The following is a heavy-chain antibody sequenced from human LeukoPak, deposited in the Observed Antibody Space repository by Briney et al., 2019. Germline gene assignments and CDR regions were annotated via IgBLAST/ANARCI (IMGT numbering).Heavy chain of an antibody. J-gene: IGHJ6*03. CDR2: IYHSGST. Sequence: PSETLSLTCTVSGYSISSGYYWGWIRQPPGKGLEWIGSIYHSGSTHYNPSLKSRVTISVDTSSNQFSLKLRSVTAAYTAVYYFARIGSYYYYKDVWGKGTTVSVSS. CDR1: GYSISSGYY. CDR3: ARIGSYYYYKDV. V-gene: IGHV4-38-2*02. D-gene: IGHD1-14*01.